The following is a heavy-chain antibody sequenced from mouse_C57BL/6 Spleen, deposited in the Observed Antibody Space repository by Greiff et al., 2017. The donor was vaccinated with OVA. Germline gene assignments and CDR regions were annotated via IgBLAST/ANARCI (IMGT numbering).Heavy chain of an antibody. CDR1: GFTFSDYY. D-gene: IGHD1-1*01. V-gene: IGHV5-16*01. J-gene: IGHJ4*01. Sequence: EVNLVESEGGLVQPGSSMKLSCTASGFTFSDYYMAWVRQVPEKGLEWVANINYDGSSTYYLDSLKSRFIISRDNAKNILYLQMSSLKSEDTATDDWAREATVVDGAMDYWGQGTSVTVSS. CDR2: INYDGSST. CDR3: AREATVVDGAMDY.